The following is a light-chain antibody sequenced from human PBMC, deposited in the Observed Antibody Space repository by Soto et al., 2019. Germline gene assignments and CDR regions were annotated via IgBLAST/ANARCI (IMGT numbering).Light chain of an antibody. J-gene: IGKJ4*01. V-gene: IGKV3-20*01. CDR1: QSVSSSY. CDR2: GAS. CDR3: QQYGSSPLT. Sequence: EIVLTQSPGTLSLSPGERATLSCRASQSVSSSYLAWYQQKPGQAPRLLIYGASSRATGIPDRFSGSGSGTAFTLTLSRLEHEDFAVYSCQQYGSSPLTFGGGTKVEIK.